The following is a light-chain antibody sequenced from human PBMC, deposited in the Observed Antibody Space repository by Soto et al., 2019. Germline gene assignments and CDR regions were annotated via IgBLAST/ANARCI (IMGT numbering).Light chain of an antibody. CDR2: LAS. CDR3: MQARQTPFT. Sequence: DVVMTQSPLSLPVTPGEPASISCRSSQSLLYTNGYNYLDWYLQKPGQSPQLLIYLASYRASGVLDRFTGSGSGTDFTLKISRVEAEDVGVYYCMQARQTPFTFGPGTKVNI. CDR1: QSLLYTNGYNY. V-gene: IGKV2-28*01. J-gene: IGKJ3*01.